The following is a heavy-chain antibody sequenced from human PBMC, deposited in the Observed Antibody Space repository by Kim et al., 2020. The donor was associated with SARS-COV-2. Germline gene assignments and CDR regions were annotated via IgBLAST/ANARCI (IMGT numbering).Heavy chain of an antibody. CDR2: IYYSGST. CDR3: ARGARYSSGWSDFDY. V-gene: IGHV4-59*08. J-gene: IGHJ4*02. D-gene: IGHD6-19*01. Sequence: SETLSLTCTVSGGSISSYYWSWIRQPPGKGLEWIGYIYYSGSTNYNPSLKSRVTISVDTSKNQFSLKLSSVTAADTAVYYCARGARYSSGWSDFDYWGQG. CDR1: GGSISSYY.